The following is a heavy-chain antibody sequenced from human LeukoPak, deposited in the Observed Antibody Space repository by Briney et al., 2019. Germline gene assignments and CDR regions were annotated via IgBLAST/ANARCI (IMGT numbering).Heavy chain of an antibody. V-gene: IGHV3-20*04. CDR2: INWNGNST. D-gene: IGHD6-13*01. J-gene: IGHJ4*02. CDR3: ARSLGRRRIAAAGMDYFDY. Sequence: PGGSLRLSCAASGFTFDDYGMSWVREAPGKGLEWVSAINWNGNSTGYADSVKGRFTISRDNAKNSLYQQMNSLRAEDTALYYCARSLGRRRIAAAGMDYFDYWGQGTLVTVSS. CDR1: GFTFDDYG.